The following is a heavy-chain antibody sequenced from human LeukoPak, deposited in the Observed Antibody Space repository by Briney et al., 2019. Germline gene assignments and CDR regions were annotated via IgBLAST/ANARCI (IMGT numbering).Heavy chain of an antibody. Sequence: GGSLRLSCAASGFTFSNYWMSWVRQAPGKGLEWVANIQQDGSEKYYVDSVKGRFTISRDNAKNSLYLQMNSLRAEDTAVYYCARWVATLYYFDYWGQGTLVTVSS. CDR3: ARWVATLYYFDY. D-gene: IGHD5-12*01. CDR2: IQQDGSEK. V-gene: IGHV3-7*01. J-gene: IGHJ4*02. CDR1: GFTFSNYW.